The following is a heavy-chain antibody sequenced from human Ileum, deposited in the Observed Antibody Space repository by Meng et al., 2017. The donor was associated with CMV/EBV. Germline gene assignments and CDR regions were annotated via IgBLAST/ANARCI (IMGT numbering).Heavy chain of an antibody. D-gene: IGHD2-2*01. CDR2: VYYSGST. J-gene: IGHJ5*02. CDR1: GASLSTSDYS. V-gene: IGHV4-39*07. CDR3: ARGHCSSTSCYGGDWFDP. Sequence: QLPLQASGPGLVKPSEPLSLTCPVSGASLSTSDYSWAYIRQSPGKGLEWIGSVYYSGSTYYNPSLKSRVTISVDTSKNQFSLKLSSVTAADTAVYYCARGHCSSTSCYGGDWFDPWGQGTLVTVSS.